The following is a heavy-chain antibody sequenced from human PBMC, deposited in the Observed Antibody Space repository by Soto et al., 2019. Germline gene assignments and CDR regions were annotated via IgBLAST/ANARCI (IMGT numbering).Heavy chain of an antibody. CDR3: AKASTMVREDDMIYYYYGMDV. J-gene: IGHJ6*02. D-gene: IGHD3-10*01. CDR1: GFTFSSYA. Sequence: WGSLRLSCAASGFTFSSYAMSWVRQAPGKWLEWVSAISGSGGSTYYADSVKGRFTISRDNSKNTLYLQMNSLRAEDTAVYYCAKASTMVREDDMIYYYYGMDVWGQGTTVTVSS. CDR2: ISGSGGST. V-gene: IGHV3-23*01.